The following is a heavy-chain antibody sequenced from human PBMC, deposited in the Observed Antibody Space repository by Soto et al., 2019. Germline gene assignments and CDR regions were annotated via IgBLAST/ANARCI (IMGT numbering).Heavy chain of an antibody. V-gene: IGHV3-33*01. CDR3: ARDASYYSLWSGYYPSRNGMDV. D-gene: IGHD3-3*01. CDR1: GFTFSSFG. Sequence: VQVVESGGGVVQPGRSLRLSCAASGFTFSSFGMHWVRQAPGKGLEWVSLIWYDGSKKSYGDSVKGRFTISRDNSRNTVYLQMNSLRADDTAVYYCARDASYYSLWSGYYPSRNGMDVWGQGPTVTVSS. CDR2: IWYDGSKK. J-gene: IGHJ6*02.